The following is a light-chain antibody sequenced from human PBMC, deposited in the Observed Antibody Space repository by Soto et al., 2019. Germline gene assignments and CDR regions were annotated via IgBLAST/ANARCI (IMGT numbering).Light chain of an antibody. J-gene: IGLJ2*01. CDR2: DVS. CDR1: RSDDGGYNY. CDR3: ISYTSSSTLVV. Sequence: QSALTQPASVSGSPGQSITISCTGTRSDDGGYNYVSWYQQHPGKAPKLMIYDVSNRPSGVSNRFSGSKSGNTATLTISGLQAEDEADYYCISYTSSSTLVVFGGGTKPTVL. V-gene: IGLV2-14*01.